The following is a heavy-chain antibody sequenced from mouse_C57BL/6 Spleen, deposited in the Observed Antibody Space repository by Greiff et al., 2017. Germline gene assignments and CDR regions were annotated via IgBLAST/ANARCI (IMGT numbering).Heavy chain of an antibody. D-gene: IGHD1-1*01. CDR3: ARLGGSSPYAMDY. Sequence: VQLQQSGAELVRPGTSVKVSCKASGYAFTNYLIEWVKQRPGQGLEWIGVINPGSGGTNYNEKFKGKATLTADKSSSTAYMQLSSLTSEDSAVYFCARLGGSSPYAMDYWGQGTSVTVSS. CDR2: INPGSGGT. J-gene: IGHJ4*01. CDR1: GYAFTNYL. V-gene: IGHV1-54*01.